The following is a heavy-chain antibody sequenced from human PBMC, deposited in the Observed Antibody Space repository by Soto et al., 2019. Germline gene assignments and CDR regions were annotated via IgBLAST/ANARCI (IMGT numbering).Heavy chain of an antibody. CDR1: GYNFTRYD. J-gene: IGHJ4*01. CDR2: MNPKSGYT. D-gene: IGHD4-17*01. CDR3: ARTDGDLDY. V-gene: IGHV1-8*01. Sequence: QVQLVQSGAEVKKPGASVKVSCKTSGYNFTRYDINWVRQATGQGLEWMGWMNPKSGYTGSAQRFQGRITMTRDNSISTAYIELSSLRSEDTAMYYCARTDGDLDYWGQGTLVTVSS.